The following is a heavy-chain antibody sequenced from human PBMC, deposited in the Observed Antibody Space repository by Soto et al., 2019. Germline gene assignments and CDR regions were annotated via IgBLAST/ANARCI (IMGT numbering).Heavy chain of an antibody. CDR3: ARGYCSGGSCQSELYYFDY. V-gene: IGHV4-39*01. CDR2: IYYSGST. CDR1: GGSISSSSYY. D-gene: IGHD2-15*01. Sequence: SETLSLTCTVSGGSISSSSYYWGWIRQPPGKGLEWIGYIYYSGSTYYNPSLKSRVTISVDTSKNQFSLKLSSVTAADTAVYYCARGYCSGGSCQSELYYFDYWGQGTLVTLSS. J-gene: IGHJ4*02.